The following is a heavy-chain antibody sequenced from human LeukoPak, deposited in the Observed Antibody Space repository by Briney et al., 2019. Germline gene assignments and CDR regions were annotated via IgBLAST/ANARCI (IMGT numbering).Heavy chain of an antibody. D-gene: IGHD3-10*01. V-gene: IGHV4-39*01. J-gene: IGHJ4*01. CDR2: INYSGTP. Sequence: PSETLSLTCSVSSGSFSSSSYFCGWIRQSPGMGLEWIATINYSGTPYYNPSPKSRVTTSVATSRNQFSLKLTSVTAADTAVDYCARLRGGVQLWGDWGQGALVTVSS. CDR3: ARLRGGVQLWGD. CDR1: SGSFSSSSYF.